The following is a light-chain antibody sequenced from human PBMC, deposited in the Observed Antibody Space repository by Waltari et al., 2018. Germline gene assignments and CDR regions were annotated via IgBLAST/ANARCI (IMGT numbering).Light chain of an antibody. CDR2: GAS. CDR3: QQYNNWPPYT. J-gene: IGKJ2*01. CDR1: QSVSSN. Sequence: ELVMTQSPATLSVSPGERATLSCRASQSVSSNLALYQQTPGQAPRLLIYGASTRATGIPARFSGSGSGTEFTLTISSLQSEDFAVYYCQQYNNWPPYTFGQGTKLEIK. V-gene: IGKV3-15*01.